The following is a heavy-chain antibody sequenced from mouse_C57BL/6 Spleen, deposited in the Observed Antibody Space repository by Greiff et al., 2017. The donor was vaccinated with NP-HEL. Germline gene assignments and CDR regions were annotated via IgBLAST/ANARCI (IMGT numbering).Heavy chain of an antibody. V-gene: IGHV5-17*01. D-gene: IGHD1-1*01. Sequence: EVQLVESGGGLVKPGGSLKLSCAASGFTFSDYGMHWVRQAPEKGLEWVAYISSGSSTIYYADTVKGRFTISRDNAKNTLFLQMTSLRSEDTAMYYCARSYYYGSSYAWFAYWGQGTLVTVSA. J-gene: IGHJ3*01. CDR1: GFTFSDYG. CDR2: ISSGSSTI. CDR3: ARSYYYGSSYAWFAY.